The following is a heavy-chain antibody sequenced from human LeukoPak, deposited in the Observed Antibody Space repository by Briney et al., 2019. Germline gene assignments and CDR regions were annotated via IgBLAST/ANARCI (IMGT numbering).Heavy chain of an antibody. CDR1: GGSISNSY. V-gene: IGHV4-4*07. CDR3: ARDRRYCPNTNCYYRFDA. Sequence: SETLSLTCTVSGGSISNSYWSWIRQPAGKGLEWIGRIYKTGHTNYNPSLKSRVSMSVDTSKNQFFLSLRSVTAADTAVYYCARDRRYCPNTNCYYRFDAWGQGTLVTVSS. CDR2: IYKTGHT. D-gene: IGHD2-2*01. J-gene: IGHJ5*02.